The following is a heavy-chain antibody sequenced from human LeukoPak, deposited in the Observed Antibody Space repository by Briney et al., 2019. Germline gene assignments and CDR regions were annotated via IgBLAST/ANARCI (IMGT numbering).Heavy chain of an antibody. CDR2: ISAYNGNT. J-gene: IGHJ4*02. Sequence: ASVKVSCKASGYTFINYGISWVRQAPGQGLEWMGWISAYNGNTNYAQKLQGRVTMTTDTSTRTAYMELRSLRSDDTAVYYCARDGYYYDSSGYSTNFDYWGQGTPVTVSS. D-gene: IGHD3-22*01. V-gene: IGHV1-18*01. CDR3: ARDGYYYDSSGYSTNFDY. CDR1: GYTFINYG.